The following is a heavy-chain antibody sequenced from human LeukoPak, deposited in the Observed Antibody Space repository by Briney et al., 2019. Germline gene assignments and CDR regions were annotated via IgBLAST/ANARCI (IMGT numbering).Heavy chain of an antibody. D-gene: IGHD3-10*01. Sequence: GGSLRLSCAASGFTFRSNYMSWVRQAPGKGLEWVSVIYSGDSTYYAESVKGRFTISRDNSKNTLYLQMNSLRAEDTAVYYCTRTIYGYYYGMDVWGQGTTVTVSS. CDR1: GFTFRSNY. CDR3: TRTIYGYYYGMDV. J-gene: IGHJ6*02. CDR2: IYSGDST. V-gene: IGHV3-53*01.